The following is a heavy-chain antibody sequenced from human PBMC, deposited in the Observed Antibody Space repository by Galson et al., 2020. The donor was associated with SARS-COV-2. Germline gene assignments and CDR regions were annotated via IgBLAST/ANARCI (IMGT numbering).Heavy chain of an antibody. V-gene: IGHV4-59*01. CDR1: GGSINNYY. J-gene: IGHJ4*01. CDR2: VYSTGHV. D-gene: IGHD3-10*01. CDR3: ARARWFGEFRGFDY. Sequence: ASATLSLTCSVSGGSINNYYWSWIRQSPGKGLEWIGYVYSTGHVNYNPSLTSRVTISLDTPKKQFFLNVTSVVAADTAIYYCARARWFGEFRGFDYWGQGTLVTVSS.